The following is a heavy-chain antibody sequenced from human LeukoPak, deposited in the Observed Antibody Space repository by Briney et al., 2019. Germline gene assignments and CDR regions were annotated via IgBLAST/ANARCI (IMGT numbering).Heavy chain of an antibody. J-gene: IGHJ4*02. V-gene: IGHV4-39*01. CDR2: IYYSGST. D-gene: IGHD2-2*01. Sequence: ETLSLTCTVSGGSISSSSYYWGWIRQPPGKGLEWIGSIYYSGSTYYNPSLKSRVTISVDTSKNQFSLKLSSVTAADTAVYYCASQYCSSTSCSREPFDYWGQGTLVTVSS. CDR3: ASQYCSSTSCSREPFDY. CDR1: GGSISSSSYY.